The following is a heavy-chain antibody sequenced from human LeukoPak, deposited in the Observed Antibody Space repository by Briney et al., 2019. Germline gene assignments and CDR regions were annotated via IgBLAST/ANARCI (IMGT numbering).Heavy chain of an antibody. J-gene: IGHJ6*02. CDR1: GFTFSDCS. Sequence: GGSLRLSCAASGFTFSDCSMHWVRQAPGKGLEWVAVIWYDGSNKYYADSVKGRFTISRDNSKNTLYLQMNSLRAEDTAVYYCARDFSAHIAAANYGMDVWGQGTTVTVSS. D-gene: IGHD6-13*01. CDR2: IWYDGSNK. V-gene: IGHV3-33*08. CDR3: ARDFSAHIAAANYGMDV.